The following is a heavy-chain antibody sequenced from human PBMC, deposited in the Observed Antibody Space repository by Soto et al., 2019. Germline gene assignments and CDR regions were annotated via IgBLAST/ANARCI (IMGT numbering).Heavy chain of an antibody. CDR2: INADNGDT. J-gene: IGHJ3*02. CDR3: AGLWNGHYLGAFDI. V-gene: IGHV1-3*01. D-gene: IGHD1-1*01. CDR1: GYTFTTYA. Sequence: VQSGAEVKNPGASVKVSCKTSGYTFTTYAMHWVRQAPGQGLEWMGRINADNGDTTFSQKFPGRVTIVRDTSPSTGYMELRSLRSEDTAVYYCAGLWNGHYLGAFDIWGQGTMVVVSS.